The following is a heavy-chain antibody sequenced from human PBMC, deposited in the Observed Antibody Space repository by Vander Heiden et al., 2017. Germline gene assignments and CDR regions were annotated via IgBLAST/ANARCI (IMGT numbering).Heavy chain of an antibody. CDR1: GFTFSSYA. CDR3: AKDLGLGEQPDY. V-gene: IGHV3-23*01. J-gene: IGHJ4*02. D-gene: IGHD1-1*01. Sequence: EVQLLESGGGLVQPGGSLRRSCAASGFTFSSYAMRWVRQAPGKGLEWVSAISGSGGSTYYADSVKGRFTISRDNSKNTLYLQMNSLRAEDTAVYYCAKDLGLGEQPDYWGQGTLVTVSS. CDR2: ISGSGGST.